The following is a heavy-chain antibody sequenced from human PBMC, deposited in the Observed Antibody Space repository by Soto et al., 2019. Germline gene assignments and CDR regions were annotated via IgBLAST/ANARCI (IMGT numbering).Heavy chain of an antibody. CDR1: GGSFSSNNHY. Sequence: SETLSLTCTVSGGSFSSNNHYWGWIRQPPGKGLEWIGSIYYSGSTYYNPSLKSRDTISVDTSKNQFSLKLSSVTAADTAVYYCARRGIGYCSGGSCYPPSFFDYWGQGTPVTVSS. J-gene: IGHJ4*02. CDR3: ARRGIGYCSGGSCYPPSFFDY. CDR2: IYYSGST. D-gene: IGHD2-15*01. V-gene: IGHV4-39*01.